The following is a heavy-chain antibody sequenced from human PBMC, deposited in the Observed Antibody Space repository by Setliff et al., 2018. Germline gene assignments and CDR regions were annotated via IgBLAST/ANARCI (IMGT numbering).Heavy chain of an antibody. CDR3: ARGTSGYLSY. CDR1: GGSISSSSYY. D-gene: IGHD3-22*01. CDR2: IYYSGST. Sequence: SETLSLTCTVSGGSISSSSYYWGWIRQPPGKGLEWIGSIYYSGSTYYNSSLKSRVTISVDTSKNQFSLKLSSVTAADTAVYYCARGTSGYLSYWGQGTLVTVSS. J-gene: IGHJ4*02. V-gene: IGHV4-39*01.